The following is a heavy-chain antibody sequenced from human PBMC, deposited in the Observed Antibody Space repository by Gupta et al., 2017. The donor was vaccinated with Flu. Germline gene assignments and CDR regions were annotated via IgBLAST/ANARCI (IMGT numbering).Heavy chain of an antibody. CDR2: ISCNSGSK. D-gene: IGHD2-8*01. V-gene: IGHV3-9*01. CDR3: AKDLDRCSNGVGNTVFEGMDV. Sequence: VRQAPGKGLEWVSGISCNSGSKEYADSVKGRCTISRDNAKNSLYLQMNSLKTEDTALYYCAKDLDRCSNGVGNTVFEGMDVWGQGTTVIVSS. J-gene: IGHJ6*02.